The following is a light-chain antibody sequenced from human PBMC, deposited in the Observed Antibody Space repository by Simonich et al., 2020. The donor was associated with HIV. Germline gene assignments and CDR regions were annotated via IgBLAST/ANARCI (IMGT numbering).Light chain of an antibody. V-gene: IGKV1-39*01. CDR3: QQSYSSPT. CDR1: QRISTF. CDR2: VAS. J-gene: IGKJ4*01. Sequence: DIQMTQSPSSLSASVGDRVTIYCRESQRISTFLNWYQQKPGKAPKLRISVASSLQRGVPSRFSGSGSGTDFTLTISSLQPEDFATYYCQQSYSSPTFGGGTKVEIK.